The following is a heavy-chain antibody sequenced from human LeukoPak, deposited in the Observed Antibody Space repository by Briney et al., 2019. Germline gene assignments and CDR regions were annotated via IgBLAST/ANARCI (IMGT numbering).Heavy chain of an antibody. CDR1: GFTFSSYA. CDR3: ATDDSSGWCVYFQH. V-gene: IGHV3-23*01. Sequence: GGSLGLSCAASGFTFSSYAMSWVRQAPGKGLEWVSAISGSGGSTYYADSVKGRFTISRDNSKNTLYLQMNSLRAEDTAVYYCATDDSSGWCVYFQHWGQGTLVTVSS. CDR2: ISGSGGST. J-gene: IGHJ1*01. D-gene: IGHD6-19*01.